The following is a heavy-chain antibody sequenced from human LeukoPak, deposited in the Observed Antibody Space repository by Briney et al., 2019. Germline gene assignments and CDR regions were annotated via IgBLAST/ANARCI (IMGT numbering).Heavy chain of an antibody. CDR3: ARDRGRGGLISAFDI. D-gene: IGHD3-16*01. CDR1: GFTFTSSA. V-gene: IGHV1-58*01. CDR2: IVVGSGNT. J-gene: IGHJ3*02. Sequence: SVKVSCKASGFTFTSSAVQWVRQARGQRLEWIGWIVVGSGNTNYAQKFQERVTITRDMSTSTAYMELRRLRSDDTAVYYCARDRGRGGLISAFDIWGQGTMVTVSS.